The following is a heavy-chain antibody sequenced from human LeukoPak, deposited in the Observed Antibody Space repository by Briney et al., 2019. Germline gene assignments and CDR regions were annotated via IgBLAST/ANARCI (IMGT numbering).Heavy chain of an antibody. CDR2: ISSSSSYI. V-gene: IGHV3-21*01. D-gene: IGHD6-6*01. J-gene: IGHJ6*02. Sequence: GGSLRLSCAASGFTFSSYNMNWVRQAPGKGLERVSSISSSSSYIYNADSVKGRFTISRDNAKNSLYLQMNSLRAEDTAVYYCASGIAAPEYYYYGMDVWGQGTTVTVSS. CDR3: ASGIAAPEYYYYGMDV. CDR1: GFTFSSYN.